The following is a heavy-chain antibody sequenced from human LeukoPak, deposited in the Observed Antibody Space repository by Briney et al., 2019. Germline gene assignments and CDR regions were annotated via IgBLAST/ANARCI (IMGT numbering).Heavy chain of an antibody. J-gene: IGHJ6*03. CDR1: GGSISSYY. CDR2: IYYSGSP. CDR3: AMSYHYYYMDV. D-gene: IGHD3-16*01. V-gene: IGHV4-59*08. Sequence: SETLSLTCTVSGGSISSYYWSWIRQPPGKGLEWIGYIYYSGSPNYNPSLKSPVNISVDTSKNQFSLKLSSVTAADTAVYYCAMSYHYYYMDVWGKGTTVTVSS.